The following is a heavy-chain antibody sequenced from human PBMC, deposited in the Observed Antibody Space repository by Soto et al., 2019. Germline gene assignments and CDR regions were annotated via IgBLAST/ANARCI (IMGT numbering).Heavy chain of an antibody. Sequence: QMQLVQSGPEVKKPGTSVKVSCKASGFTFTSSAVQWVRQARGQRLEWIGWIVVGSGNTNYAQKFQERVTITRDMSTSTAYMELSSLRSEDTAVYYCAADGSVGATSNSHWGQGTLVTVSS. CDR1: GFTFTSSA. J-gene: IGHJ4*02. CDR3: AADGSVGATSNSH. CDR2: IVVGSGNT. V-gene: IGHV1-58*01. D-gene: IGHD1-26*01.